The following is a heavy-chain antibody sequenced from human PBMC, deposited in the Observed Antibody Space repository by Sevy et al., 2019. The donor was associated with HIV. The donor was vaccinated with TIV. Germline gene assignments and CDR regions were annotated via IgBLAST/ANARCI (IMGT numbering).Heavy chain of an antibody. D-gene: IGHD3-3*01. J-gene: IGHJ5*02. CDR1: GGSISSYY. CDR2: IYYSGST. V-gene: IGHV4-59*01. Sequence: SETLSLTCTVSGGSISSYYWSWIRQPPGKGLEWIGYIYYSGSTNYNPALKSRVTISVDTSKNQFSLKLGSVTAADTAVYYCAREGYDFWSGYYPSGWFDPWGQGTLVTVSS. CDR3: AREGYDFWSGYYPSGWFDP.